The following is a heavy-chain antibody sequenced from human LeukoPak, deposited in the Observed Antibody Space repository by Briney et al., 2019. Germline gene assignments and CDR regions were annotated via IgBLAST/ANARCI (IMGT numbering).Heavy chain of an antibody. CDR1: GGSISSYY. D-gene: IGHD6-19*01. CDR2: IYYSGST. J-gene: IGHJ3*02. V-gene: IGHV4-59*01. CDR3: ARDSYSSGWYPDAFDI. Sequence: SETLSLTCTVSGGSISSYYWSWIRPPPGKGLEWIGYIYYSGSTNYNPSLKSRVTISVDTSKNQFSLKLSSVTAADTAVYYCARDSYSSGWYPDAFDIWGQGTMVTVSS.